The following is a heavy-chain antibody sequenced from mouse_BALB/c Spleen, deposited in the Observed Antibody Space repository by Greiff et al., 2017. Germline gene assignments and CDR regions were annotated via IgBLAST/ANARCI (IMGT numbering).Heavy chain of an antibody. V-gene: IGHV5-17*02. CDR3: ARGSNHYYAMDY. CDR2: ISSGSSTI. Sequence: EVKLVESGGGLVQPGGSRKLSCAASGFTFSSFGTHWVRQAPEKGLEWVAYISSGSSTIYYADTVKGRFTISRDNPKNTLFLQMTSLRSEDTAMYYCARGSNHYYAMDYWGQGTSVTVSS. D-gene: IGHD2-5*01. J-gene: IGHJ4*01. CDR1: GFTFSSFG.